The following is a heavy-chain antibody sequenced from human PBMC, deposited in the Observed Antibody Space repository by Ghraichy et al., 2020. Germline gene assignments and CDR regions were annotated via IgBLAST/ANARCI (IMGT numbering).Heavy chain of an antibody. D-gene: IGHD2-2*01. CDR1: GDSISSDNW. J-gene: IGHJ4*02. V-gene: IGHV4-4*02. CDR2: IYRTGGT. CDR3: AKDAGPGATYFDS. Sequence: SQTLSLTCTVSGDSISSDNWGTWIRQTPERGLQWMGEIYRTGGTNYNPSLKGRVTISMDKSNNQFSQTMYSVTAADTAIYYCAKDAGPGATYFDSWGQGALVTVSS.